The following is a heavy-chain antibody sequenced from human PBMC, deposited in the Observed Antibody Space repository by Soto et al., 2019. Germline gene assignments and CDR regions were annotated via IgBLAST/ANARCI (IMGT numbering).Heavy chain of an antibody. D-gene: IGHD3-3*01. CDR2: ISGSGGST. V-gene: IGHV3-23*01. Sequence: EVQLLESGGGLVQPGGSLRLSCAASGFTFSNYAMNWVRQAPGKGLEWVSAISGSGGSTYYADSVKGRFTISRDNSKNTLYLQMNSLRAEDTALYYCARQSNALWGGYQGDYCGLGTLVTVSS. CDR1: GFTFSNYA. CDR3: ARQSNALWGGYQGDY. J-gene: IGHJ4*02.